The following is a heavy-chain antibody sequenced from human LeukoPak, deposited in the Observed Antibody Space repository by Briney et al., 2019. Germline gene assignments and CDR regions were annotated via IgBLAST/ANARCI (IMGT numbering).Heavy chain of an antibody. CDR3: ARDGYCSGGSCYSAPYYFDY. V-gene: IGHV3-33*08. J-gene: IGHJ4*02. Sequence: GGSLRLSCAASGFTFSSYEMNWVRQAPGKGLEWVAVIWYDGSNKYYADSVKGRFTISRDNSKNTLYLQMNSLRAEDTAVYYCARDGYCSGGSCYSAPYYFDYWGQGTLVTVSS. CDR2: IWYDGSNK. D-gene: IGHD2-15*01. CDR1: GFTFSSYE.